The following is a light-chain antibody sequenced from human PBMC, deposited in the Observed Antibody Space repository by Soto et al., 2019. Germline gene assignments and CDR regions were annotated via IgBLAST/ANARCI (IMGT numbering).Light chain of an antibody. CDR2: GAS. V-gene: IGKV3-20*01. J-gene: IGKJ5*01. Sequence: EIVLTQSPGTLSLSPGDRATLSCRASQSVSSNYLAWYQQKPGQAPRLLIYGASSRATGIPDRFSGSGSGTDFTLTISRLEPEDFAVYYCQQYGSSQITFGQGTRLEI. CDR3: QQYGSSQIT. CDR1: QSVSSNY.